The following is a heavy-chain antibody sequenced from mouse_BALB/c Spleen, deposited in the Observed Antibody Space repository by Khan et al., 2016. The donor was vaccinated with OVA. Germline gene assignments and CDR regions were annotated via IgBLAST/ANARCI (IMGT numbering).Heavy chain of an antibody. CDR2: IWSGGST. V-gene: IGHV2-2*02. Sequence: VQLQQSGPGLVQPSQSLSITCTVSGFSLTSYGVPWVRQSPGKGLEWLGVIWSGGSTDSNSAFISRLTISKDNSKSQVFFKMNSLQANDTARYYCDRTEFSYGNYGDYYTMDYWGQGTSVTVSS. CDR1: GFSLTSYG. J-gene: IGHJ4*01. CDR3: DRTEFSYGNYGDYYTMDY. D-gene: IGHD2-1*01.